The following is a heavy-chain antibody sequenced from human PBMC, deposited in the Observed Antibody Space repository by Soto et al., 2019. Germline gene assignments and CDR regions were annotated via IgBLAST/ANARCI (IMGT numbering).Heavy chain of an antibody. CDR3: ARERLAVAGKGGWFDP. CDR2: INYSGST. Sequence: PSETLSLTCTVSGASIISSSYYWGWIRQPPGKGLEWIGSINYSGSTYYNPSLKSRVTISADTSKNQSSLKLRSVTAADTAVYYCARERLAVAGKGGWFDPWGQETLVTVSS. CDR1: GASIISSSYY. V-gene: IGHV4-39*02. J-gene: IGHJ5*02. D-gene: IGHD6-19*01.